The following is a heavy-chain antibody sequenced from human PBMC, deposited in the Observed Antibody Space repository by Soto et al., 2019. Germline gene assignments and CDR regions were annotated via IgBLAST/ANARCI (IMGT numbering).Heavy chain of an antibody. V-gene: IGHV4-31*03. CDR3: ARVRGLTAYYYYMDV. Sequence: ASETLSLTCTVSGGSISSGGYYWSWIRQHPGKGLEWIGYIYYSGSTYYNPSLKSRVTISVDTSKNQFSLKLSSVTAADTAVYYCARVRGLTAYYYYMDVWGKGTTVTVSS. CDR2: IYYSGST. J-gene: IGHJ6*03. CDR1: GGSISSGGYY. D-gene: IGHD3-10*01.